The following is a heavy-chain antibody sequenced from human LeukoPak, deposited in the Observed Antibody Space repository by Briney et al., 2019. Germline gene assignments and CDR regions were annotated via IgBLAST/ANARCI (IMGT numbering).Heavy chain of an antibody. D-gene: IGHD2-2*01. Sequence: PSQTLSLTCTVSGYSISSGYYWGWIRQPPGKGLEWIGSIYYSGSTYYNPSLKSRVTISVDTSKNQFSLKLSSVTAADTAVYYCARGPGSGTRFDPWGQGTLVTVSS. CDR2: IYYSGST. J-gene: IGHJ5*02. V-gene: IGHV4-38-2*02. CDR1: GYSISSGYY. CDR3: ARGPGSGTRFDP.